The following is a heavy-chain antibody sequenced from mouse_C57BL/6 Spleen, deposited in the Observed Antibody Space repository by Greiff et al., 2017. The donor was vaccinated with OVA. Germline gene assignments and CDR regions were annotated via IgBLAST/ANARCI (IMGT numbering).Heavy chain of an antibody. CDR1: GYSFTDYN. J-gene: IGHJ2*01. D-gene: IGHD1-1*01. CDR2: INPNYGTT. Sequence: LEESGPELVKPGASVKISCKASGYSFTDYNMNWVKQSNGKSLEWIGVINPNYGTTSYNQKFKGKATLTVDQSSSTAYMQLNSLTSEDSAVYYCARGDYGSTLYYFDYWGQGTTLTVSS. CDR3: ARGDYGSTLYYFDY. V-gene: IGHV1-39*01.